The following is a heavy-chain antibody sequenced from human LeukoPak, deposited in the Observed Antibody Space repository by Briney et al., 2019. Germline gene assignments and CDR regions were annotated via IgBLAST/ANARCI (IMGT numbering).Heavy chain of an antibody. CDR3: TIDYGDYEGDYYFDY. Sequence: PGVSLRLSCAASGFTFSDVWMSWVRQAPGKGLEWVGRIKSKTDGGTTDYAAPVKGRFTISRDDSKSTLYLQMNSLKTEDSAVYYCTIDYGDYEGDYYFDYWGQGTLVTVSS. CDR1: GFTFSDVW. J-gene: IGHJ4*02. CDR2: IKSKTDGGTT. D-gene: IGHD4-17*01. V-gene: IGHV3-15*01.